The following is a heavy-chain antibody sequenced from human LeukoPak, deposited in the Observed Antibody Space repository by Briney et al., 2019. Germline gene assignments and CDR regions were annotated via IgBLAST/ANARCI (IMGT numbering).Heavy chain of an antibody. CDR2: ISSSSTYI. CDR3: ARDWDSSGYLDY. D-gene: IGHD3-22*01. CDR1: GFTFSSYS. Sequence: GGSLRLSCAASGFTFSSYSMNWVRQAPGKGLEWVSSISSSSTYIYYADSVKGRFTISRDNAKNSLYLQMNSLRAEDTAVYYCARDWDSSGYLDYWGQGTLVSVS. J-gene: IGHJ4*02. V-gene: IGHV3-21*01.